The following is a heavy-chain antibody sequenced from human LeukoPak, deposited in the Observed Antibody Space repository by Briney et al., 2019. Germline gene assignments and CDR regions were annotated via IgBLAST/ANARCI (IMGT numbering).Heavy chain of an antibody. J-gene: IGHJ4*02. CDR3: ARDRNYGFWSGYFY. CDR1: GFTVSSNY. CDR2: IYSGGST. D-gene: IGHD3-3*01. V-gene: IGHV3-66*01. Sequence: GGSLRLSCAASGFTVSSNYMSWVRQAPGKGLEWVSVIYSGGSTYYADSVKGRFTISRDNSKNTLYLQMNSLRAEDTAVYYCARDRNYGFWSGYFYWGQGTLVTVSS.